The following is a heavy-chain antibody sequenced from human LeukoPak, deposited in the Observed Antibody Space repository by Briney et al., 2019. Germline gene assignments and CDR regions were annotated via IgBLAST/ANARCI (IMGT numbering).Heavy chain of an antibody. V-gene: IGHV4-59*01. D-gene: IGHD2-8*01. Sequence: PSEPLSLTCTGSGVSISSFYWSWFRQPPGKGLEWIGYIYYSGSTNYNPSLKSRVTISVDTSKYQFSLKLSSVTAADTAVYYCARGLYLYYFDYWGQGTLVTVSS. CDR3: ARGLYLYYFDY. CDR1: GVSISSFY. CDR2: IYYSGST. J-gene: IGHJ4*02.